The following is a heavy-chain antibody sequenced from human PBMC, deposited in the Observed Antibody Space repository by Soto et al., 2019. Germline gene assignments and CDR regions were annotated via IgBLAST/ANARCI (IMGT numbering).Heavy chain of an antibody. Sequence: ASVKVSCKASGYTFTSYDINWVRQATGQGLEWMGWMNPNSGNTGYAQKFQGRVTMTRNTSISTAYMELSSLRSEDTAVYYCARGYPSTGDYSNYYYYYYMDVWGKGTTVTVSS. CDR1: GYTFTSYD. D-gene: IGHD4-4*01. V-gene: IGHV1-8*01. CDR3: ARGYPSTGDYSNYYYYYYMDV. J-gene: IGHJ6*03. CDR2: MNPNSGNT.